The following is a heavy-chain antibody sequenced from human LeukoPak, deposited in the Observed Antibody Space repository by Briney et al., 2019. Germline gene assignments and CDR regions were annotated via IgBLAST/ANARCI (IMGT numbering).Heavy chain of an antibody. D-gene: IGHD5-18*01. Sequence: SSQTLSLTCAVSGGSISSGGYSWSWIRQPPGKGLEWIGYIYHSGSTNYNPSLKSRITMSLDTSKNQFSLKLSSVTAADTAVYYCARDRYGRPVDYWGQGTLVTVSS. CDR3: ARDRYGRPVDY. V-gene: IGHV4-30-2*05. J-gene: IGHJ4*02. CDR2: IYHSGST. CDR1: GGSISSGGYS.